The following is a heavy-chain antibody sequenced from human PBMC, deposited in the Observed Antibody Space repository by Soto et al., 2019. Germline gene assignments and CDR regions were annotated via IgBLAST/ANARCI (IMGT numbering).Heavy chain of an antibody. Sequence: QVQLVQSGGGLVRPGGSLRLSCEASGFIFSDYYMAWIRQAPGKGLEWVSYISGSGYTIYYADSVKGRFTISRDSAKDSLYLQMNTLRDEDTAIYYCARLGQFDFWGQGTVVTVSS. J-gene: IGHJ4*02. V-gene: IGHV3-11*01. CDR3: ARLGQFDF. CDR1: GFIFSDYY. CDR2: ISGSGYTI.